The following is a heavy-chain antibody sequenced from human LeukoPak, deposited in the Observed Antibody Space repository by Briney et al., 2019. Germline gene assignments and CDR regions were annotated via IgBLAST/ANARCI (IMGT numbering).Heavy chain of an antibody. V-gene: IGHV4-39*01. Sequence: SETLSLTCTVSGGSISSYYWGWIRQPPGKGLEWIGSIYYSGSTYYNPSLKSRVTISVDTSKNQFSLKLSSVTAADTAVYYCASPSVAVADYYFDYWGQGTLVTVSS. CDR2: IYYSGST. CDR3: ASPSVAVADYYFDY. J-gene: IGHJ4*02. CDR1: GGSISSYY. D-gene: IGHD6-19*01.